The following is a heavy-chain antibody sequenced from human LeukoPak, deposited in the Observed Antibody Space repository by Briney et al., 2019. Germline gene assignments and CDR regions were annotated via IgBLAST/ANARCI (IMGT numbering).Heavy chain of an antibody. J-gene: IGHJ4*02. V-gene: IGHV3-30*18. Sequence: GGSLRLSCAACGFTFSSYGMHWVRQAPGKGLEWVAVISYDGSNKYYADSVKGRFTISRDNSKNTLYLQMNSLRAEDTAVYYCAKDRYSSGWYSDYWGQGTLVTVSS. CDR3: AKDRYSSGWYSDY. CDR2: ISYDGSNK. D-gene: IGHD6-19*01. CDR1: GFTFSSYG.